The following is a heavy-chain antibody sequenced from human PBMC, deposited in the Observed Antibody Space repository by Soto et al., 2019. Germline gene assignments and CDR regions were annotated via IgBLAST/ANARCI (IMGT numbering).Heavy chain of an antibody. D-gene: IGHD3-16*01. CDR1: GGSISSGGYY. CDR3: ARVGLGAPYYYGMDV. V-gene: IGHV4-31*03. CDR2: IYYSGST. Sequence: PSETLSLTCTVSGGSISSGGYYWSWIRQHPGKGLEWIGYIYYSGSTYYNPSLKSRVTISVDTSKNQFSLKLSSVTAADTAVYYCARVGLGAPYYYGMDVWGQGTTVTVS. J-gene: IGHJ6*02.